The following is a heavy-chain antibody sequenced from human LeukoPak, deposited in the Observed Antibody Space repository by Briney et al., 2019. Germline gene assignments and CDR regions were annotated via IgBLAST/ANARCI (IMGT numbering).Heavy chain of an antibody. V-gene: IGHV1-18*01. CDR3: ARDPHPFSIQGAGYFQH. J-gene: IGHJ1*01. Sequence: EASVKVSCKTSGYTFTSYGISWVRQAPGQGLEWMGWISAYNGNTNYAQKLQGRVTMTTDTSTSTAYMELRSLRSDDTAVYYCARDPHPFSIQGAGYFQHWGQAPWSPSPQ. CDR1: GYTFTSYG. D-gene: IGHD3-3*02. CDR2: ISAYNGNT.